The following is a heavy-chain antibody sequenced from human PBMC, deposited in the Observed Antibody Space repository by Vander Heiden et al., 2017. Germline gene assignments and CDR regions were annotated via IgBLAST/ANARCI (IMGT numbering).Heavy chain of an antibody. V-gene: IGHV3-9*01. J-gene: IGHJ4*02. D-gene: IGHD5-12*01. CDR3: AKEGRIVTTIEYYFDY. Sequence: EVQLVESGGGLVQSGRSLRLSCAASGFTFDDYAMHWVRQAPGRGLEWVSGINWNSATKGYADSVKGRFTISRDNAKKSLYLEMNSLRGEDTALYYCAKEGRIVTTIEYYFDYWGQGTLVTVSS. CDR1: GFTFDDYA. CDR2: INWNSATK.